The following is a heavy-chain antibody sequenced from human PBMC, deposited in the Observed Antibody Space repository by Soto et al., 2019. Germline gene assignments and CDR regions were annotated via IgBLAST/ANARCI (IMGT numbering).Heavy chain of an antibody. D-gene: IGHD4-17*01. V-gene: IGHV3-23*01. Sequence: EAQLLESGGGLVQTGGSLRLSCAASGFTFSTYAMNWVRQAPGKGLEWVSAIGGSGDSTYYADSVKGRFTISRDNSINMLYLHMNSLRTEDTAVYYCAHPRGYGVFDAYDIWGQGAMVTVSS. CDR1: GFTFSTYA. J-gene: IGHJ3*02. CDR3: AHPRGYGVFDAYDI. CDR2: IGGSGDST.